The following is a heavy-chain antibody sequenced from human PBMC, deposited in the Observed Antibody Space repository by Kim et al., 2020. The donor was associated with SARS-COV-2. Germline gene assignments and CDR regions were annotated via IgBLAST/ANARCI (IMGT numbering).Heavy chain of an antibody. D-gene: IGHD3-22*01. CDR3: AKAYFDTSGYYYDY. J-gene: IGHJ4*02. Sequence: YADCVKGRFTISRDNSKNTLYLQMNSLRAEDTAVYYCAKAYFDTSGYYYDYWGQGSLVTVSS. V-gene: IGHV3-23*01.